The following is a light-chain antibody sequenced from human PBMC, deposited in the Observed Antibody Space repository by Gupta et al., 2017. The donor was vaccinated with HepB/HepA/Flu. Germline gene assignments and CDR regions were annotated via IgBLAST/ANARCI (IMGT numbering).Light chain of an antibody. V-gene: IGKV1-39*01. CDR3: QQGHSNFQT. J-gene: IGKJ4*01. CDR2: HIS. CDR1: QTITTS. Sequence: DMQMTQSPSSLSASVGDSVTITCRASQTITTSLNWYQQKPGKAPTLLIYHISRLDTGVPSRFSGSGSGTDFTLTINNLQPEDFATYFCQQGHSNFQTFGGGTKV.